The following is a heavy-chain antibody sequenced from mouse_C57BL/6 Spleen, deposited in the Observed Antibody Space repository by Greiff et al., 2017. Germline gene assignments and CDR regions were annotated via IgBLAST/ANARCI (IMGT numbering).Heavy chain of an antibody. D-gene: IGHD1-1*01. CDR3: ASSSSYWYFDV. CDR1: GFSLTSSG. V-gene: IGHV2-5*01. Sequence: QVQLKQSGPGLVQPSQSLSISCTASGFSLTSSGVHWVRQSPGKGLEWLGVIWRGGSTDYNAAFMSRLSITKDNSKSQVFFKMNSLQADNTAIYYCASSSSYWYFDVWGTGTTVTVSS. CDR2: IWRGGST. J-gene: IGHJ1*03.